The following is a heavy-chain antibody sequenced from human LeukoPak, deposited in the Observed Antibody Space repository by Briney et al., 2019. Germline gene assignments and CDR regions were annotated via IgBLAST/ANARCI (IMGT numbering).Heavy chain of an antibody. CDR3: ARTRITMVRGVIITVRYFDY. CDR2: INHSGST. D-gene: IGHD3-10*01. J-gene: IGHJ4*02. V-gene: IGHV4-34*01. CDR1: GGSFSGYY. Sequence: SETLSLTCAVYGGSFSGYYWSWIRQPPGKGLEWIGEINHSGSTNYNPSLKSRVTISVDTSKNQFSLKLSSVTAADTAVYYCARTRITMVRGVIITVRYFDYWGQGTLVTVSS.